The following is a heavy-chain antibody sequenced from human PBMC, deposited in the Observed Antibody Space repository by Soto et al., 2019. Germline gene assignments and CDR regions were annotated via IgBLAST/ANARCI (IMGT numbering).Heavy chain of an antibody. Sequence: EVSLRLSCAASGFNFSSFGMHWVRQAPGKGLEWVALMSYDGSSKYYQDSLKGRFTISRDKSKNTLYLQMSSLRVEDTAVYYCAKDRGWSSADLEYWGQGTLVTVSS. J-gene: IGHJ4*02. CDR3: AKDRGWSSADLEY. CDR2: MSYDGSSK. CDR1: GFNFSSFG. D-gene: IGHD6-19*01. V-gene: IGHV3-30*18.